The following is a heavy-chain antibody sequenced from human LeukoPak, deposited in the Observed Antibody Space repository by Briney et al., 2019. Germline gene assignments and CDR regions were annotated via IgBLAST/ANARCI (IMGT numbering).Heavy chain of an antibody. CDR1: GFSFSDYY. D-gene: IGHD3-10*01. CDR3: ARDPGYYGSGTYCTLDY. V-gene: IGHV3-11*01. Sequence: GGPLRLSCAASGFSFSDYYMSWIRQAPGKGLEWVSYISSSGSTIYYADSVKGRFTISRDNAKNSLYLQMNSLRAEDTAVYYCARDPGYYGSGTYCTLDYWGQGTLVTVSS. J-gene: IGHJ4*02. CDR2: ISSSGSTI.